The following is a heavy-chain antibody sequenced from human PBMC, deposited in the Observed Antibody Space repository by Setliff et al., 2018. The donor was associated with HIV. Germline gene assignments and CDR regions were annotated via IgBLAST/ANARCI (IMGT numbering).Heavy chain of an antibody. CDR2: IYYGGNT. D-gene: IGHD3-10*01. CDR1: GASVTSSSYY. J-gene: IGHJ4*02. CDR3: ATHYGSGSYYNY. V-gene: IGHV4-39*01. Sequence: PSETLSLTCSVSGASVTSSSYYWGWIRQRPGKGLEWIGSIYYGGNTYSNPSLRSRLSISLDTSKNQFSLELYSVTAAETAVYYCATHYGSGSYYNYWGQGMLVTVS.